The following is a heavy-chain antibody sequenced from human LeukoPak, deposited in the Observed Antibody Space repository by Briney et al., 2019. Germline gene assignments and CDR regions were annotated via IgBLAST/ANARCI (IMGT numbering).Heavy chain of an antibody. J-gene: IGHJ4*02. CDR2: INVGNGNT. Sequence: ASVKVSCRASGYSFTNHAIHWVRQAPGQRLEWMGWINVGNGNTKYSQMLQGRVTISRHTSANTAYMELSSLRSEDTAVYYCARRDRRHFDYWGQGTLVTVSS. CDR3: ARRDRRHFDY. D-gene: IGHD3-22*01. V-gene: IGHV1-3*01. CDR1: GYSFTNHA.